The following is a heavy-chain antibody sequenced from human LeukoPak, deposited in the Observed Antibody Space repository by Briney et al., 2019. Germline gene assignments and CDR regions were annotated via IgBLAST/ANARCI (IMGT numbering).Heavy chain of an antibody. J-gene: IGHJ6*03. D-gene: IGHD3-3*01. Sequence: GGSLRLSCAASGFTFDDYAMHWVRQAPGKGLEWVSLISGDGGSTYYADSVKGRFTISRDNSKNSLYLQMNSLRTEDTALYYCAKDNYDFWSPRSYYYMDVWGKGTTVTVSS. CDR1: GFTFDDYA. V-gene: IGHV3-43*02. CDR3: AKDNYDFWSPRSYYYMDV. CDR2: ISGDGGST.